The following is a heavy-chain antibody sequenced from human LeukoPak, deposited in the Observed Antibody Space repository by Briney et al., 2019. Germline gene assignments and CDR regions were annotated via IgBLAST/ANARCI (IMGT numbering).Heavy chain of an antibody. CDR3: ARDLPLEAAARFDY. D-gene: IGHD6-13*01. CDR2: ISSSSSYI. Sequence: PGGSLRLSCAASGFTFSSYSMNWVRQAPGKGLEWVSSISSSSSYIYYADSVKGRFIISRDNAKDSLYLQMNSLRAEDTAVYYCARDLPLEAAARFDYWGQGTLVTVSS. J-gene: IGHJ4*02. V-gene: IGHV3-21*01. CDR1: GFTFSSYS.